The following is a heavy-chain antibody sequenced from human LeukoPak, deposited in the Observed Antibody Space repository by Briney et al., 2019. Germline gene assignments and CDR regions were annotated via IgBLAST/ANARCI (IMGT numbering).Heavy chain of an antibody. CDR1: GGAISNYY. V-gene: IGHV4-59*12. CDR2: IYYSGST. CDR3: AKSNGYGLVDI. J-gene: IGHJ3*02. D-gene: IGHD3-10*01. Sequence: SETLSLTCTVSGGAISNYYWSWIRQPPGKGLEWIGYIYYSGSTNYNPSLKNRVTISLDTSKNQFSLKLNSVTAADTAVYYCAKSNGYGLVDIWGQGTMVTVSS.